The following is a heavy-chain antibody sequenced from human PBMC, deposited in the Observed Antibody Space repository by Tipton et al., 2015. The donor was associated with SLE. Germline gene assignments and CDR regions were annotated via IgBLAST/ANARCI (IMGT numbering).Heavy chain of an antibody. CDR2: FSYSGST. D-gene: IGHD5-24*01. CDR3: ARMRGGYNAHH. CDR1: GDSITSDY. Sequence: TLSLTCTVSGDSITSDYWTWIRQPPGKGLEWNGYFSYSGSTNYNPPVRSRVSISLDTSKNQFSLKVKSVTTADTAVYYCARMRGGYNAHHWGQGILVTVSS. V-gene: IGHV4-59*07. J-gene: IGHJ5*02.